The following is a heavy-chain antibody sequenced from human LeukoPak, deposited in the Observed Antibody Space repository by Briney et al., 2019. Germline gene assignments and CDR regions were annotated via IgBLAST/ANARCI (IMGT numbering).Heavy chain of an antibody. CDR1: GYTFTSYY. Sequence: ASVKVSCKASGYTFTSYYMHWVRQAPGQGLEWMGIINPSGGSTSYAQKFQGRVTMTRDMSTSTVYMELSSLRSEDTAVYYCARILGFSGSSSGPHDRDYWGQGTLVTVSS. D-gene: IGHD6-19*01. CDR2: INPSGGST. V-gene: IGHV1-46*01. J-gene: IGHJ4*02. CDR3: ARILGFSGSSSGPHDRDY.